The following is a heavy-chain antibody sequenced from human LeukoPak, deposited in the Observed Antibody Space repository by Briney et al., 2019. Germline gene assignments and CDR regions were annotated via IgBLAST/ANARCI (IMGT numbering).Heavy chain of an antibody. D-gene: IGHD3-3*01. Sequence: SETLSLTCAVSGYSISSGYYWGWIRQPPGKGLEWIGSIYHSGSTYYNPSLKSRVTISVDTSKNQFSLTLSSVTAADTAVYYCARAPSYDFWSGYFDYWGQGTLVTVSS. J-gene: IGHJ4*02. CDR2: IYHSGST. CDR3: ARAPSYDFWSGYFDY. V-gene: IGHV4-38-2*01. CDR1: GYSISSGYY.